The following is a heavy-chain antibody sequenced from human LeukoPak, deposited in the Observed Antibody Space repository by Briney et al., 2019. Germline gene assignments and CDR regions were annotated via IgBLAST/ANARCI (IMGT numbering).Heavy chain of an antibody. D-gene: IGHD2-8*02. CDR1: GFTFSSYA. CDR2: ISGSGGST. V-gene: IGHV3-23*01. J-gene: IGHJ2*01. CDR3: AKLPDIVLVVYAWYFDL. Sequence: GSLRLSCSASGFTFSSYAMSWVRQAPGKGLEWVSAISGSGGSTYYADSVKGRFTISRDNSKNTLYLQMNSLRAEDTAVYYCAKLPDIVLVVYAWYFDLWGRGTLVTVSS.